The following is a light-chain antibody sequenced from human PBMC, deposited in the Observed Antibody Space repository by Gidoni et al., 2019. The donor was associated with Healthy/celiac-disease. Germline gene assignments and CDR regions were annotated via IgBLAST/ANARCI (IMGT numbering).Light chain of an antibody. CDR1: QSISSY. V-gene: IGKV1-39*01. Sequence: DLQMTQSPSSLSASVGDRVTITCRASQSISSYLNWYQQKPGKAPKLLIDAASSLQSGVPSRCSGSASGTDFTLTISSLQPEDFATYYCQQSYSTPRTFGQGTKVEIK. CDR3: QQSYSTPRT. J-gene: IGKJ1*01. CDR2: AAS.